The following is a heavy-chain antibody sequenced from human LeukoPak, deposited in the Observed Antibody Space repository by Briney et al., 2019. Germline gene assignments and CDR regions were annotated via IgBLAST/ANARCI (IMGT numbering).Heavy chain of an antibody. CDR3: ARDHLVDIVATSADWYFDL. CDR1: GFTFSSDA. Sequence: GGSLRLSCAASGFTFSSDAMNWVRQAPGKGLEWVSSISSSSSYIYYADSVKGRFTISRDNAKNSLYLQMNSLRAEDTAVYYCARDHLVDIVATSADWYFDLWGRGTLVTVSS. CDR2: ISSSSSYI. V-gene: IGHV3-21*01. D-gene: IGHD5-12*01. J-gene: IGHJ2*01.